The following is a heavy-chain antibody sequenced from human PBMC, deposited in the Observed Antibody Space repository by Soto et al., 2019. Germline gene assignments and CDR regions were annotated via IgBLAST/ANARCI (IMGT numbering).Heavy chain of an antibody. J-gene: IGHJ4*02. D-gene: IGHD2-8*02. V-gene: IGHV5-51*01. CDR2: IYPDDSDT. Sequence: GESLKISSQASGYSFSNFWIAWVRQMPGEGLEWLGIIYPDDSDTRYSPSFLGQVTISAEKSIKTTFLQWSSLKASDTAIYFCASSVLVTSTMNYFDLWGQGTLVTVSS. CDR1: GYSFSNFW. CDR3: ASSVLVTSTMNYFDL.